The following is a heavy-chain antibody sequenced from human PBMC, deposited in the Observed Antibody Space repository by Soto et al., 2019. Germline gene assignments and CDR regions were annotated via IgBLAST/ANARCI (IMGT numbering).Heavy chain of an antibody. D-gene: IGHD2-21*01. J-gene: IGHJ4*02. Sequence: QVQLRQSGPRLARPSGTLSLTCVVSGDSVSSTHWWTWVRQTPGKGLEWIGEVYHTGSTKYNPTHKDPVTISVDKSQNHFSLNLMSLTAADTAVYYCATLPPRIVVTVLPIPSWGQGTQVAVSS. CDR3: ATLPPRIVVTVLPIPS. V-gene: IGHV4-4*02. CDR1: GDSVSSTHW. CDR2: VYHTGST.